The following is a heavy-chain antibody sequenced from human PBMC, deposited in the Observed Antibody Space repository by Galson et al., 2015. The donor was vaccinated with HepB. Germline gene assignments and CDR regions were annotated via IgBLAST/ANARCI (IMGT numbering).Heavy chain of an antibody. CDR2: ISAYNGNT. CDR1: GYTFTSYG. CDR3: ARADYYGSGRPYWVY. D-gene: IGHD3-10*01. Sequence: SVKVSCKASGYTFTSYGISWVRQAPGQGLEWMGWISAYNGNTNYAQKLQGRITMTTDTSTSTAYMELRSLRSDDTAVYYCARADYYGSGRPYWVYWGQGTLVTVSS. V-gene: IGHV1-18*04. J-gene: IGHJ4*02.